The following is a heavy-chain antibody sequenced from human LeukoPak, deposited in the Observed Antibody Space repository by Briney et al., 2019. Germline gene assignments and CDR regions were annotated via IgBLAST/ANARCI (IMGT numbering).Heavy chain of an antibody. CDR2: IYYSGTT. V-gene: IGHV4-39*07. J-gene: IGHJ5*02. CDR3: ARVEGP. Sequence: TSETLSLTCTVSGGSISSSTYYWAWVRQPPGKGLEWIASIYYSGTTYYNPSLKSRVTISVDTSKNQFSLKLSSVTAADTAVYYCARVEGPWGQGTLVTVSS. CDR1: GGSISSSTYY.